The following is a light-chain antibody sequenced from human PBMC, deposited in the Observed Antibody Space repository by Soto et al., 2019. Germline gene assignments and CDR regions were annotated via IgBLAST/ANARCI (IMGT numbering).Light chain of an antibody. CDR1: SRDIEAYDY. CDR3: CSFAGSYCV. J-gene: IGLJ1*01. Sequence: QSALTQPRSVSGSPGQSVAISCTGTSRDIEAYDYVSWYQQHPGKAPKLIISEVNKRPSGVSYRFSGSKSGNTASLTISGLQGEDEADYYCCSFAGSYCVFGTGTKVTVL. V-gene: IGLV2-11*01. CDR2: EVN.